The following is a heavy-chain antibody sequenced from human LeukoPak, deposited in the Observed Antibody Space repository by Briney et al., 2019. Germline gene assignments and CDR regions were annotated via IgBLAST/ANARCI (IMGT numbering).Heavy chain of an antibody. J-gene: IGHJ5*02. CDR3: ARGATDVTRWFDP. Sequence: GALRLSCAASGFTFNTYSMSWVRQAPGKGLEWVSIISRASESIFYADSVKGRFTISRDNAKNSLYLQMNGLRAEDPAVYYCARGATDVTRWFDPWGQGTRVTVSS. D-gene: IGHD1-1*01. CDR2: ISRASESI. CDR1: GFTFNTYS. V-gene: IGHV3-21*01.